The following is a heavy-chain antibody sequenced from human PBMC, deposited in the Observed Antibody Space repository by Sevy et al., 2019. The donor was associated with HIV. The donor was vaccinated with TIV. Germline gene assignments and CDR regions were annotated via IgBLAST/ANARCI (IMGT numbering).Heavy chain of an antibody. CDR1: GFTFSSYN. D-gene: IGHD3-10*01. V-gene: IGHV3-21*01. Sequence: GGSLRLSYAASGFTFSSYNMNWVRQAPGKGLEWVSSISASSGYIYYADSVKGRFTISRDNAKNSLYLQMNSLRAEDTAVYYCARDPRGGYYYYLDVWGQGTTVTVSS. CDR3: ARDPRGGYYYYLDV. CDR2: ISASSGYI. J-gene: IGHJ6*02.